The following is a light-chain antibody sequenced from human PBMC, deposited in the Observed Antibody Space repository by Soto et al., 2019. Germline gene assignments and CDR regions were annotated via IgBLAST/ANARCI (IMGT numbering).Light chain of an antibody. CDR1: QSISSN. V-gene: IGKV3-15*01. J-gene: IGKJ4*01. Sequence: EIVMTQSPATLSVSPGEGATLSCRASQSISSNLAWYQQKPGQAPRLLIYGASTRATGIPANFSGSGSGTEFTLTISSLQSGDFAVYYCQQYNSWPLTFGGGTKVEIK. CDR2: GAS. CDR3: QQYNSWPLT.